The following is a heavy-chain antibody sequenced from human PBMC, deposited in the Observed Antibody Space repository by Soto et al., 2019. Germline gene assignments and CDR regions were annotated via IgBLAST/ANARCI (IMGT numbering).Heavy chain of an antibody. D-gene: IGHD4-17*01. CDR2: INAGNGNT. CDR3: ARDFMTTVTAPFLIFDY. CDR1: GYTFTSYA. V-gene: IGHV1-3*01. J-gene: IGHJ4*02. Sequence: ASVKVSCKASGYTFTSYAMHWVRQAPGQRLEWMGWINAGNGNTKYSQKFQGRVTITRDTSASTAYMELSSLRSEDTAVYYCARDFMTTVTAPFLIFDYWGQGTLVTVSS.